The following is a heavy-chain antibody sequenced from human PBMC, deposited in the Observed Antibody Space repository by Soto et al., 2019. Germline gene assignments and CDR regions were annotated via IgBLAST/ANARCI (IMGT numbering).Heavy chain of an antibody. J-gene: IGHJ6*02. Sequence: ESRKISCKGSGYKFSNLWLGWVRQMPGKGLECIGVMYPGTSDIRYSPSFQGQVTISADNSISTAYLHWNSLKASDTALYYCANQRDFYSGMDVCGQGPTVTVSS. CDR1: GYKFSNLW. CDR2: MYPGTSDI. D-gene: IGHD3-10*01. CDR3: ANQRDFYSGMDV. V-gene: IGHV5-51*01.